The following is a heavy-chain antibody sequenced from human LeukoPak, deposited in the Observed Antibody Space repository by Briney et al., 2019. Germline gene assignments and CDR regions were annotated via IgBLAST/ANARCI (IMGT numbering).Heavy chain of an antibody. Sequence: PGGSLRLSCAASGFSFSSFAMTWVRQAPGKGLEWVSTIRSNGATAYNADSVKGRFTISRDNSKNTVYLQMNSLRVEDTAVYYCVRDPYEAYWGQGTVVTVSS. J-gene: IGHJ4*02. CDR2: IRSNGATA. CDR1: GFSFSSFA. CDR3: VRDPYEAY. D-gene: IGHD5-12*01. V-gene: IGHV3-23*01.